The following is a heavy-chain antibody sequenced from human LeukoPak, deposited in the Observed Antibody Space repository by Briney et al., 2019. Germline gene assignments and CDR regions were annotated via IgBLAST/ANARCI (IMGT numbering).Heavy chain of an antibody. Sequence: ASVTVSFKASGYTFTSYGISWVRQAPGQGLEWMGWISAYNGNTNYAQKLQGRVTMTTDTSTSTAYMELRSLRSDDTAVYYCAREVPPWYYDSSGHYPHDAFDIWGQGTMVTVSS. CDR2: ISAYNGNT. D-gene: IGHD3-22*01. CDR1: GYTFTSYG. V-gene: IGHV1-18*01. CDR3: AREVPPWYYDSSGHYPHDAFDI. J-gene: IGHJ3*02.